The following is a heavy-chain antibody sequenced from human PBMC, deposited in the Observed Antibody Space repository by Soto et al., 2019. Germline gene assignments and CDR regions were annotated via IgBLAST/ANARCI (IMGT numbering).Heavy chain of an antibody. Sequence: ASVKVSCKASGYTLTDYYMHWVRQAPGQGLEWMGGIIPIFGTANYAQKFQGRVTITADESTSTAYMELSSLRSEDTAVYYCARGPPGGYYFNWFDPWGQGTLVTVSS. CDR3: ARGPPGGYYFNWFDP. D-gene: IGHD3-22*01. CDR1: GYTLTDYY. V-gene: IGHV1-69*13. CDR2: IIPIFGTA. J-gene: IGHJ5*02.